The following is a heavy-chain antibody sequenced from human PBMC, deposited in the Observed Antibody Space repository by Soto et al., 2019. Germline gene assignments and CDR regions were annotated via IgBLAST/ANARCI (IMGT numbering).Heavy chain of an antibody. J-gene: IGHJ6*02. V-gene: IGHV1-3*01. CDR2: INAGNGNT. D-gene: IGHD3-9*01. Sequence: ASVKVSCKASGYTFTSYAMHWVRQAPGQRLEWMGWINAGNGNTKYSQKFQGRVTITRDTSASTAYMELSSLRSEDTAVYYCASRYYDILTGYHGPHYGMDVWGQGTTVTVSS. CDR3: ASRYYDILTGYHGPHYGMDV. CDR1: GYTFTSYA.